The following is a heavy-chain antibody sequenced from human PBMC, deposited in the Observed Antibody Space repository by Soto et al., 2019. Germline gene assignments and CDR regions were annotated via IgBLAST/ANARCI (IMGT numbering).Heavy chain of an antibody. Sequence: QVQLQESGPGLVKPSQTLSLTCTVSGDSISSSGHYWSCIRQHPGKGLEWIGYIYHSGSTYYNPSLKSRITISVDTPKNQYALSLRSVTAADTAVYFCARYSVTSYGLAQGSDFWGQGTLVTVSS. CDR1: GDSISSSGHY. J-gene: IGHJ4*02. V-gene: IGHV4-31*03. D-gene: IGHD4-17*01. CDR3: ARYSVTSYGLAQGSDF. CDR2: IYHSGST.